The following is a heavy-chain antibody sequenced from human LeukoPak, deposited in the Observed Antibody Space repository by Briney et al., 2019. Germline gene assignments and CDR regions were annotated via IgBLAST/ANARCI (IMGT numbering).Heavy chain of an antibody. CDR3: AREDTDYYFDY. Sequence: SETLSLTCTVSGGSISSGGYYWSWIRQHPGKGLEWIGYIYYSGSTYYNPSLKSRVTISVDTSKNQISLKLSSVTAADTAVYYCAREDTDYYFDYWGQGTLVTVSS. V-gene: IGHV4-31*03. CDR2: IYYSGST. D-gene: IGHD5-18*01. J-gene: IGHJ4*02. CDR1: GGSISSGGYY.